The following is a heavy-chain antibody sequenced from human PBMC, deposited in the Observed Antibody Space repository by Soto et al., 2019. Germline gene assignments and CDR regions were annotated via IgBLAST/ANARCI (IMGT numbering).Heavy chain of an antibody. D-gene: IGHD2-2*02. CDR1: GGSFSSYT. CDR2: IIPILGIA. V-gene: IGHV1-69*02. J-gene: IGHJ6*03. CDR3: ESTISPDDYYYYYMYV. Sequence: QVQLVQSGAEVKKPGSSVKVSCKASGGSFSSYTISWVRQAPGQGLEWMGRIIPILGIANYAQKFQGRVTLTADKSTSTAYMELSSLRSEDTAVYYCESTISPDDYYYYYMYVWGKGTTVTVSS.